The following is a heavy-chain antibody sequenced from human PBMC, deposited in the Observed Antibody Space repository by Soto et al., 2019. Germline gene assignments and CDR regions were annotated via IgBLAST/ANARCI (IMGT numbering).Heavy chain of an antibody. Sequence: ASVEVSCKVSGYTLTELSMHWVRRAPGKGLEWMGGFDPEDGETIYAQKFQGRVTMTEDTSTDTAYMELSSLRSEDTAVYSCATNLPRAPPYFDYWGQGTLVTVSS. CDR2: FDPEDGET. J-gene: IGHJ4*02. V-gene: IGHV1-24*01. CDR1: GYTLTELS. CDR3: ATNLPRAPPYFDY.